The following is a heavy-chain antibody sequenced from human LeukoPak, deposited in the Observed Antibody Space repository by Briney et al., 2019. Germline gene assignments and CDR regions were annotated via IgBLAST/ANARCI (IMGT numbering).Heavy chain of an antibody. CDR1: GFSFSSYG. CDR3: ARNIGQGSGWFSV. Sequence: PGGSLRLSCAASGFSFSSYGRHWVRQAPGKGLEWVAFIQYDGSNAYYADSVKGRFTISRDTSKSTLYLQMNSLRAEDTAVYYCARNIGQGSGWFSVWGQGTLVTVSS. J-gene: IGHJ4*02. CDR2: IQYDGSNA. D-gene: IGHD6-19*01. V-gene: IGHV3-30*19.